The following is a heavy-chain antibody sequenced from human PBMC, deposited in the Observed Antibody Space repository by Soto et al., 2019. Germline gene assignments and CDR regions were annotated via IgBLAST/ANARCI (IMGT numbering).Heavy chain of an antibody. D-gene: IGHD2-15*01. CDR3: ARDRTVVTDRGAFDI. J-gene: IGHJ3*02. CDR1: GGSISSGGYY. CDR2: IYYSGST. V-gene: IGHV4-31*03. Sequence: PSETLSLTCTVSGGSISSGGYYWSWIRQHPGKGLEWIGYIYYSGSTYYNPSHRSRVSISVDTSKNQYALKLSPVTAANTAVYYCARDRTVVTDRGAFDIWGQGTMVTVSS.